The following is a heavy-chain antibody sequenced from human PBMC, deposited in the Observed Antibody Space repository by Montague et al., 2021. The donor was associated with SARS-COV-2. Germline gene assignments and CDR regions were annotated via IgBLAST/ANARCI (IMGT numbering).Heavy chain of an antibody. CDR3: ARMFYDILTGYRNFDY. J-gene: IGHJ4*02. V-gene: IGHV2-70*01. CDR2: IDWDDDK. D-gene: IGHD3-9*01. Sequence: PALVKPTQTLTLTCTFSGFSLSTSGMCVSWIRQPPGKALEWLALIDWDDDKYYSTSLKTRLTISKDTSKNQVVLTMTNMDPVDTATHYCARMFYDILTGYRNFDYWGQGTLVTVSS. CDR1: GFSLSTSGMC.